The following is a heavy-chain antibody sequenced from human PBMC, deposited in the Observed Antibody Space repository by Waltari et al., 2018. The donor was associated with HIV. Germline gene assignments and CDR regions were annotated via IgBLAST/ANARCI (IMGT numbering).Heavy chain of an antibody. CDR1: GGTFSSYA. J-gene: IGHJ4*02. CDR3: ARGSWDYVWGSYQTIRYFDY. D-gene: IGHD3-16*02. CDR2: IIPIFGTA. Sequence: QVQLVQSGAEVKKPGSSVKVSCKASGGTFSSYAISWVRQAPGQGLEWMGRIIPIFGTANYAQKFQGRVTMTADESTSTAYMELSSLRSEDTAVYYCARGSWDYVWGSYQTIRYFDYWGQGTLVTVSS. V-gene: IGHV1-69*18.